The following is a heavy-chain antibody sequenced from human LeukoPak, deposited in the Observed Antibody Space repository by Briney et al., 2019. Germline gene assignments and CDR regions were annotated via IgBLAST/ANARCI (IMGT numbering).Heavy chain of an antibody. CDR1: GGSISSYY. Sequence: SETLSLTCTVSGGSISSYYWSWIRQPPGKGLEWIGYIYYSGSTNYNPSLKSRVTISVDTSKNQFSLKLSSVTAADTAVYYCAGGPFGVVIFDYWGQGTLVTVSS. CDR3: AGGPFGVVIFDY. D-gene: IGHD3-3*01. J-gene: IGHJ4*02. CDR2: IYYSGST. V-gene: IGHV4-59*01.